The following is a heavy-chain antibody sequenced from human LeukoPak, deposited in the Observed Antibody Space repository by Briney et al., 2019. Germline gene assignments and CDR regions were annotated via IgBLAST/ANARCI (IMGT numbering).Heavy chain of an antibody. CDR3: AKGEYCSSTSCAPFDP. CDR2: IRYDGSNK. D-gene: IGHD2-2*01. J-gene: IGHJ5*02. V-gene: IGHV3-30*02. CDR1: GSTFSSYG. Sequence: GGSLRLSCAASGSTFSSYGMHWVRQAPGKGLEWVAFIRYDGSNKYYADSVKGRFTISRDNSKNTLYLQVNSLRAEDTAVYYCAKGEYCSSTSCAPFDPWGQGTLVTVSS.